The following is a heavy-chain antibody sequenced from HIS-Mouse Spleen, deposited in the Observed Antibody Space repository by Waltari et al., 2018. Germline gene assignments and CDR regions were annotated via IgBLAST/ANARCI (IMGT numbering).Heavy chain of an antibody. V-gene: IGHV4-39*01. CDR1: GGSISSSGYY. CDR2: IYYSGST. Sequence: QLQLQESGPGLVKPSETLSLTCTVSGGSISSSGYYWGWIRKPPGKGLAWIGSIYYSGSTYYNPSLKSRVTISVDTSKNQFSLKLSSVTAADTAVYYCAYGDYFDYWGQGTLVTVSS. CDR3: AYGDYFDY. J-gene: IGHJ4*02. D-gene: IGHD4-17*01.